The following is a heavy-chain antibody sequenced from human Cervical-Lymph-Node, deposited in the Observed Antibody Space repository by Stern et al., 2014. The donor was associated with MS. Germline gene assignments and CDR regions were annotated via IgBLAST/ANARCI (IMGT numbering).Heavy chain of an antibody. V-gene: IGHV1-2*06. D-gene: IGHD3-16*02. Sequence: QVQLVQYGAEVKKPGASVKVSCKASGYRFSTFYLHWLRQAPGQGLQWIGRIDPGSGPTTSAQTFQGRLTMTRDRSITTAYLELSGLRSDDTAVYYCARIYCSGDECYHSFDTWGQGTLVTVSS. CDR2: IDPGSGPT. J-gene: IGHJ4*02. CDR1: GYRFSTFY. CDR3: ARIYCSGDECYHSFDT.